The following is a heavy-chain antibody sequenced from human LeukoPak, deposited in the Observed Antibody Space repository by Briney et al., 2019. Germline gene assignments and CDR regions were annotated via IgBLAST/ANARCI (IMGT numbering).Heavy chain of an antibody. CDR1: GVTFDNYG. CDR2: ISSDGATQ. CDR3: AKGCLGGGNCFFFQH. J-gene: IGHJ1*01. V-gene: IGHV3-30*18. D-gene: IGHD2-15*01. Sequence: GRSLRLSCAASGVTFDNYGMHWVRQAPGKGLEWVADISSDGATQYYADSVKGRFTISRDNSKNTLNLQMNSLRPGDTAVYYCAKGCLGGGNCFFFQHWGQGTLVTVSS.